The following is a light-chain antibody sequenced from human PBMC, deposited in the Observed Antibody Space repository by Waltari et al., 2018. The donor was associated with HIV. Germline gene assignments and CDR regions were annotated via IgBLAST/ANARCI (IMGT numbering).Light chain of an antibody. CDR3: SSYAGRNTLL. J-gene: IGLJ2*01. Sequence: QSALTQPPSASGSPGQSVTISCPGTSSDVGGYDYVSWYQQHPGKAPKLMISEVNKRPSGVPDRFPGSRSGNTASLTVSGLQAEDEAHYYCSSYAGRNTLLFGGGTKLTVL. CDR1: SSDVGGYDY. CDR2: EVN. V-gene: IGLV2-8*01.